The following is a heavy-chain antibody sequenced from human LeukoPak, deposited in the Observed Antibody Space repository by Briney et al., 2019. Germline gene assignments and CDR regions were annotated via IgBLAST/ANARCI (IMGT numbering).Heavy chain of an antibody. Sequence: GGSLRLSCAASGFTFSIYWMHWVRQAPGKGLVWVSRINSDGSSTNYADSVKGRFTISRDNAKNSLYLQMNSLRAEDTAVYYCARAPTVLVGYCSSSSCQADYWGQGTLVTVSS. J-gene: IGHJ4*02. V-gene: IGHV3-74*01. CDR2: INSDGSST. CDR3: ARAPTVLVGYCSSSSCQADY. D-gene: IGHD2-2*01. CDR1: GFTFSIYW.